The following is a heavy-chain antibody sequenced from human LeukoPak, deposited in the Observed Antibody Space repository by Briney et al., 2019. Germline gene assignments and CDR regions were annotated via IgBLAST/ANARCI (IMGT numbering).Heavy chain of an antibody. Sequence: ASVKVSCKASGYTFTSYGISWVRQAPGQGLEWMGWISAYNGNTNYAQKLQGRVTMTTDTSTSTVYMELSSLRSEDTAVYYCARDLNDNSGCSESPREDYWGQGTLVTVSS. CDR2: ISAYNGNT. D-gene: IGHD3-22*01. CDR1: GYTFTSYG. CDR3: ARDLNDNSGCSESPREDY. V-gene: IGHV1-18*01. J-gene: IGHJ4*02.